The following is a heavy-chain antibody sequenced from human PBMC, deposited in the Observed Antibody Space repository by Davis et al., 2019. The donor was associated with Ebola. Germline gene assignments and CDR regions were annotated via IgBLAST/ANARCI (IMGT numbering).Heavy chain of an antibody. D-gene: IGHD1-26*01. V-gene: IGHV1-18*01. Sequence: ASVKVSCKASSYTFTSYGISWVRQAPGQGLEWMGWISAYNGNTNYAQKLQGRVTMTTDTSRSTAYMELRSLISDDTAVYYCAREAGATTRIYDSWGQGTLVTVPS. CDR2: ISAYNGNT. CDR3: AREAGATTRIYDS. CDR1: SYTFTSYG. J-gene: IGHJ5*01.